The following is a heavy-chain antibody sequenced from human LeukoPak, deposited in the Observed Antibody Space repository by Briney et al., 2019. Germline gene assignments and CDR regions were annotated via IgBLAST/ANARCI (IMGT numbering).Heavy chain of an antibody. CDR1: GDSISSYY. CDR3: AGEVVATAGVDY. V-gene: IGHV4-59*12. J-gene: IGHJ4*02. CDR2: IYYSGST. D-gene: IGHD6-13*01. Sequence: SETLSLTCTVSGDSISSYYWSWIRQPPGKGLEWIGYIYYSGSTSYNPSLKSRVTISIDTSKNQFSLNQRSVTAADTAVYYCAGEVVATAGVDYWGQGTLVTVSS.